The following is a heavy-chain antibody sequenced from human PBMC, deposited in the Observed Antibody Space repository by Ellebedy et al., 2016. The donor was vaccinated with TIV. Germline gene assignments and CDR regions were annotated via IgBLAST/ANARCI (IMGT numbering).Heavy chain of an antibody. CDR3: TTVVVVAATPAVDY. J-gene: IGHJ4*02. CDR1: GFTFSNTW. D-gene: IGHD2-15*01. CDR2: IKSKTDGGKT. Sequence: PGGSLRLSCAASGFTFSNTWMSWVRQAPGKGLEWVGRIKSKTDGGKTDYDAPVKGRFTISRDDSKNTLYLQMNSLKTEDTAVYYCTTVVVVAATPAVDYWGQGTLVTVSS. V-gene: IGHV3-15*01.